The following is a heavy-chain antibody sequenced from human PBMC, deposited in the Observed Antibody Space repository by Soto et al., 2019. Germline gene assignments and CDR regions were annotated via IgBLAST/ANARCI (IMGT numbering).Heavy chain of an antibody. CDR1: GFTFSNYA. V-gene: IGHV3-23*01. J-gene: IGHJ6*02. CDR3: AKVGYCSGGSCSYYGMDV. Sequence: EVQLLESGGGLVQPGGSLRLSCAASGFTFSNYAMSWVRQAPGKGLEWVSAISGSGGSTYYADSVKGRFTISRDNSKNTLYLQMNSLRAEDTAVYYCAKVGYCSGGSCSYYGMDVWGQGTTVTVSS. D-gene: IGHD2-15*01. CDR2: ISGSGGST.